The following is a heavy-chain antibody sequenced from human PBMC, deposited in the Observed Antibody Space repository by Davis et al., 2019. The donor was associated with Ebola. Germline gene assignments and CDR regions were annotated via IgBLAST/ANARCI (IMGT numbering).Heavy chain of an antibody. CDR1: GGSISSYY. V-gene: IGHV4-59*01. CDR2: IQYSGTT. Sequence: SETLSLTCTVSGGSISSYYWSWLRQPPGKQLEWIGNIQYSGTTYYNPSLKSRVTILVDTSKGQFSLKLTSVTAADTAVYYCARGGGWLPDFWGLGTLVTVSS. CDR3: ARGGGWLPDF. J-gene: IGHJ4*02. D-gene: IGHD6-19*01.